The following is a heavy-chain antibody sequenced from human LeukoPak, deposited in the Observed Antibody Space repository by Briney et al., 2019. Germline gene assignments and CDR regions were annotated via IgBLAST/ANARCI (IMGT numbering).Heavy chain of an antibody. J-gene: IGHJ4*02. CDR3: ARDRNYYDSSGLFTPSSVWFDY. CDR2: ISSSGSTI. Sequence: GGSLRLSCAASGFTFSSYEMNWVRQAPGRGLEWVSHISSSGSTIYYADSVKGRFTISRDNAKNSLYLQMNSLRAEDTAVYYCARDRNYYDSSGLFTPSSVWFDYWGQGTLVTVSS. D-gene: IGHD3-22*01. V-gene: IGHV3-48*03. CDR1: GFTFSSYE.